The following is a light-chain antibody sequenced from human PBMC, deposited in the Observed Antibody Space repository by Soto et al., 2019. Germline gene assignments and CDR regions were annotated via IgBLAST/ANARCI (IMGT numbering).Light chain of an antibody. V-gene: IGKV3-20*01. Sequence: EVVLMQSPDTLSLSPGERATLSCRASESISSHYIAWYQHKPGQTPRLLIFGASTRATGIPDSFSGSWSGTDFTLTISRLEPEDFAMYYCQHFGDSPFTFGPGTKVDIK. J-gene: IGKJ3*01. CDR3: QHFGDSPFT. CDR1: ESISSHY. CDR2: GAS.